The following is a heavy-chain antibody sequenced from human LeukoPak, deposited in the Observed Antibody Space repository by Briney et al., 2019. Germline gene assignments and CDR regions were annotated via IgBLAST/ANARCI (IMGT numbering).Heavy chain of an antibody. CDR3: ARRGGPNN. CDR2: NNHRVNT. Sequence: SETLSLTCAVYGVSFSVYNSSWIRQPPGKGLEWIGENNHRVNTNYNPPLTSRVTISVDTSKNQLSLKLSSGTAADTAVYYCARRGGPNNWGQGTLVTVSS. J-gene: IGHJ4*02. CDR1: GVSFSVYN. D-gene: IGHD3-16*01. V-gene: IGHV4-34*01.